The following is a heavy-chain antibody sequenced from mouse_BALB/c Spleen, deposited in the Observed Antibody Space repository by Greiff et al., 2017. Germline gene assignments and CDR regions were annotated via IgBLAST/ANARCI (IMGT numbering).Heavy chain of an antibody. CDR1: GFNIKDTY. D-gene: IGHD1-1*01. Sequence: DVQLVESGAELVKPGASVKLSCTASGFNIKDTYMHWVKQRPEQGLEWIGRIDPANGNTKYDPKFQGKATITADTSSNTAYLQLSSLTSEDTAVYYCARNYYGSSLDDWGQGTTLTVSS. V-gene: IGHV14-3*02. CDR3: ARNYYGSSLDD. CDR2: IDPANGNT. J-gene: IGHJ2*01.